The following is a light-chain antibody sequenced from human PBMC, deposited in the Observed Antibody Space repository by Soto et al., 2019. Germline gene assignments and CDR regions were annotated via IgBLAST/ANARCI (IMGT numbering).Light chain of an antibody. CDR2: GAS. CDR3: QQYTNWPPIT. Sequence: EIVMTQSPDTLSVSPGERVTLSCRASQSVRSKLAWYQQKPGQAPRLFIYGASTRATGIPARFSGSGSGTEFTLTISSLQSEDFAVYYCQQYTNWPPITFGQGTRREIK. J-gene: IGKJ5*01. CDR1: QSVRSK. V-gene: IGKV3-15*01.